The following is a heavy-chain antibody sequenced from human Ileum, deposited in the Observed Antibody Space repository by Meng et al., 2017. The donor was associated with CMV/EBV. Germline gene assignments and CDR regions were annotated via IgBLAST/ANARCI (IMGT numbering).Heavy chain of an antibody. Sequence: ASVKVSCKASGYTFTDYDINWVRQATGQGLEWVGSINPRSGGTDYAQRLQGRVTLTRSISINTAYLDLRNLRSDDTAVYYCSRGDYWGQGTPVTVSS. V-gene: IGHV1-8*01. J-gene: IGHJ4*02. CDR3: SRGDY. CDR1: GYTFTDYD. CDR2: INPRSGGT.